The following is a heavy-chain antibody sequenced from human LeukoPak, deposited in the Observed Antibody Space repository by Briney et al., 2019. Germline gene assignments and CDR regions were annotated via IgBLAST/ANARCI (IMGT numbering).Heavy chain of an antibody. D-gene: IGHD2-2*01. CDR1: GYTFTSYD. CDR2: MNPDSGNT. Sequence: ASVKVSCKASGYTFTSYDINWVRQATGQGLEWMGWMNPDSGNTGYAQKFQGRVTMTRNTSISTAYMELSSLRSEDTAVYYCARGPYCRRMSCPYWFDPWGQGTLVTVSS. J-gene: IGHJ5*02. V-gene: IGHV1-8*01. CDR3: ARGPYCRRMSCPYWFDP.